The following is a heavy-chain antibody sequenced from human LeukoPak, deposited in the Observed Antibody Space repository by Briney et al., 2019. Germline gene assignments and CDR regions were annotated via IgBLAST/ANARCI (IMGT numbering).Heavy chain of an antibody. D-gene: IGHD4-11*01. CDR2: INPKSGGT. CDR1: GYTFSGYY. J-gene: IGHJ5*02. V-gene: IGHV1-2*02. Sequence: ASVKVSCKASGYTFSGYYLHWVRQAPGQGLEWMGWINPKSGGTKYAQKFQGRVTMTRDTSISTAYMELSRVRYDDTAVYYCAREKDSDFWNWCDPWGQGTLVTVSS. CDR3: AREKDSDFWNWCDP.